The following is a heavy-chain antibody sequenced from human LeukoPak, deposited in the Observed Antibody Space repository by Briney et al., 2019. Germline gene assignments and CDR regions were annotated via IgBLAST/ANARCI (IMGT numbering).Heavy chain of an antibody. CDR2: INPNSGGT. J-gene: IGHJ4*02. CDR1: GYTFTGYN. Sequence: ASVKVSCKASGYTFTGYNMHWVRQALGQGLEWMGWINPNSGGTNYAQKFQGRVTMTRDTSINTAYMALSRLRSDDTAVYYCARDFTYFDYWGQGTLVTVSS. CDR3: ARDFTYFDY. V-gene: IGHV1-2*02.